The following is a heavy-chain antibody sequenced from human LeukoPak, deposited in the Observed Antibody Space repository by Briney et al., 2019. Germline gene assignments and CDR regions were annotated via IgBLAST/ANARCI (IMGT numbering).Heavy chain of an antibody. D-gene: IGHD3-3*01. CDR3: ARTYYDFWSGYPSYFDY. CDR1: GGSFSGYC. V-gene: IGHV4-34*01. Sequence: SETLSLTCAVYGGSFSGYCWSWIRQPPGKGLEWIGEINHSGSTNYNPSLKSRVTISVDTSKNQFSLKLSSVTAADTAVYYCARTYYDFWSGYPSYFDYWGQGTLVTVSS. CDR2: INHSGST. J-gene: IGHJ4*02.